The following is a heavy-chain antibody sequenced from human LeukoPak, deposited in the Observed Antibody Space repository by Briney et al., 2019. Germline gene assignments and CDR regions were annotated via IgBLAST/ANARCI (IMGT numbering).Heavy chain of an antibody. CDR3: AKTAQYLKIAGSRAYFQH. Sequence: PGGSLRLSCAASGFTFSSYSMNWVRQAPGKGLEWVSYISSSSSTIYYADSVKGRFTISRDNAKNSLYLQMNSLRAEDTAVYYCAKTAQYLKIAGSRAYFQHWGQGTLVTVSS. CDR2: ISSSSSTI. D-gene: IGHD2/OR15-2a*01. V-gene: IGHV3-48*04. CDR1: GFTFSSYS. J-gene: IGHJ1*01.